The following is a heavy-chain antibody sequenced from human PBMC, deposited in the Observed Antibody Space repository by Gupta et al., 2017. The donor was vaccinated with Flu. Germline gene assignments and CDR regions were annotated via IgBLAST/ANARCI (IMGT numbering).Heavy chain of an antibody. CDR3: ATVTSGC. J-gene: IGHJ4*02. V-gene: IGHV3-74*03. Sequence: AASGLTFSRSYLQWVRQAQGKGLVWVSRISPDGSSTTYAESVKDRLTISRDNAKNTLYRQMNSLGDDDTAVYYCATVTSGCWGQGTLVTVSS. D-gene: IGHD4-17*01. CDR2: ISPDGSST. CDR1: GLTFSRSY.